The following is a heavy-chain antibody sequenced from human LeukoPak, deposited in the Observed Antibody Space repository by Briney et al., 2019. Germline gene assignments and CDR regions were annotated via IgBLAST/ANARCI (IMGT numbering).Heavy chain of an antibody. CDR3: ARSTTVTTYYYYYYGMDV. Sequence: ASVKVSCKASGYTFTSYDIDWVRQATGQGLEWMGWMNPNSGNTGYAQKFQGRVTMTRNTSISTAYMELSSLRSEDTAVYYCARSTTVTTYYYYYYGMDVWGQGTTVTVSS. CDR1: GYTFTSYD. CDR2: MNPNSGNT. V-gene: IGHV1-8*01. J-gene: IGHJ6*02. D-gene: IGHD4-4*01.